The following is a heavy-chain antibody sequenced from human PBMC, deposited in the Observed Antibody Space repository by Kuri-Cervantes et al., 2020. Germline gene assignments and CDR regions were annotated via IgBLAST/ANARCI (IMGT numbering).Heavy chain of an antibody. CDR2: IWYDGSNK. CDR3: AKGGDGYNVNWFDP. D-gene: IGHD5-24*01. Sequence: GGSLRLSCAASGFAVSSYGMHWVRQAPGKGLEWVAVIWYDGSNKYYADSVKGRFTISRDNSKNTLYLQMNSLRAEDTAVYYCAKGGDGYNVNWFDPWGQGTLVTVSS. J-gene: IGHJ5*02. CDR1: GFAVSSYG. V-gene: IGHV3-30*02.